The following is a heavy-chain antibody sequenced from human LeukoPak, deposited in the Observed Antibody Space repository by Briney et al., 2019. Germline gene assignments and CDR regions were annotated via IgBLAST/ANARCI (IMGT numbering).Heavy chain of an antibody. CDR2: ISSSSSTI. J-gene: IGHJ4*02. Sequence: GGSLRLSCAASGFTFSSYSMHWVRQAPGKGLEWVSYISSSSSTIYYADSVKGRFTISRDNAKNSLYLQMNSLRAEDTAVYYCARGRGSYSSDYWGQGTLVTVSS. CDR1: GFTFSSYS. CDR3: ARGRGSYSSDY. V-gene: IGHV3-48*01. D-gene: IGHD1-26*01.